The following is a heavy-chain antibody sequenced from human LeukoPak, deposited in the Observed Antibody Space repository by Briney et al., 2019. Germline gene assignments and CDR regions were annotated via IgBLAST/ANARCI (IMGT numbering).Heavy chain of an antibody. J-gene: IGHJ4*02. CDR1: GGSVSSGSYY. D-gene: IGHD6-6*01. CDR2: IYYSGST. CDR3: ARGFEDSDLDY. Sequence: SETLSLTCTISGGSVSSGSYYWSWIRQPPGKGLEWIGYIYYSGSTYYNPSLKSRVTISVDTSKNQFSLKLSSVTAADTAVYYCARGFEDSDLDYWGQGTLVTVSS. V-gene: IGHV4-30-4*01.